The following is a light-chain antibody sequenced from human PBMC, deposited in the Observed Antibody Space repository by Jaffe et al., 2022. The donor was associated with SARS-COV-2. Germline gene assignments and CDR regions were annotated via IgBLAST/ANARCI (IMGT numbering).Light chain of an antibody. V-gene: IGKV1-16*01. J-gene: IGKJ4*01. CDR1: QDISTY. CDR3: QHYNSFPPT. CDR2: AAS. Sequence: DIQMTQSPSSLSASVGDRITITCRASQDISTYLAWFQQKPGKAPQSLIYAASSLQSGVPSRFSGSGSGTDFTLTISSLQPEDFATYYCQHYNSFPPTFGGGTKVEIK.